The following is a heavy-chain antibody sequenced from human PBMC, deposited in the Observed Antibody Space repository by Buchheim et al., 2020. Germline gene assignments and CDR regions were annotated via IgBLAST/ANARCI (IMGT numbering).Heavy chain of an antibody. D-gene: IGHD1-7*01. CDR2: TRNKANSYTT. J-gene: IGHJ4*02. V-gene: IGHV3-72*01. Sequence: EVQLVESGGGLVQPGGSLRLSCAASGFTFSDHYMDWVRQAPGKGLEWVGRTRNKANSYTTEYAASVKGRFTISRDDSKNSLYLQMNSLKTEDTAVYYWAREDWNYAQFDYWGQGTL. CDR1: GFTFSDHY. CDR3: AREDWNYAQFDY.